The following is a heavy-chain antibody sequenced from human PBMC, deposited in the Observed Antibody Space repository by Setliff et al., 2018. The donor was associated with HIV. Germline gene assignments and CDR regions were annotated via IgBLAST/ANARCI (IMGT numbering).Heavy chain of an antibody. J-gene: IGHJ3*02. CDR2: MNPNTGVA. Sequence: ASVKVSCKASGHTFSNSDIHWVRRATGQGLEWMGWMNPNTGVAGYALKFQGRVTMSEDTSTDTAYMELSSLRSEDTAVYYCATRAYDSRGYLRSRVSGAAFDIWGQGTMVTVSS. V-gene: IGHV1-8*01. D-gene: IGHD3-22*01. CDR1: GHTFSNSD. CDR3: ATRAYDSRGYLRSRVSGAAFDI.